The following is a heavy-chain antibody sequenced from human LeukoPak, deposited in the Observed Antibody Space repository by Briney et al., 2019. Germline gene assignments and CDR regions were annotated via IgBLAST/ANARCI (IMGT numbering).Heavy chain of an antibody. CDR3: ARDFWSDSRTY. J-gene: IGHJ4*02. V-gene: IGHV3-30*02. CDR1: GYSSSNYG. Sequence: GGCPRLSPVAPGYSSSNYGMHSVPATPREGVEWVASIESDVSNKLYSDSVKGRFTISRDSSENTLFLQMNSLRAEDTAIYYCARDFWSDSRTYWGQGTLVTVSS. CDR2: IESDVSNK. D-gene: IGHD3-3*01.